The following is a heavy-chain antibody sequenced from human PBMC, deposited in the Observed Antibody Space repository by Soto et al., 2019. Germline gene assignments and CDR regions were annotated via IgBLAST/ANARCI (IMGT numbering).Heavy chain of an antibody. D-gene: IGHD4-17*01. CDR2: ISAYNCNT. Sequence: QVQLVQSGAEVKKPGASVKVSCKSSGYTFTSYGLSWVRQAPGQGHEWMGWISAYNCNTNYAPKLQGRVTITTDTSTSTADRELRSLRSDDTAVYYCVRDLHGAPYYWGQGTLVTVSS. CDR1: GYTFTSYG. V-gene: IGHV1-18*01. CDR3: VRDLHGAPYY. J-gene: IGHJ4*02.